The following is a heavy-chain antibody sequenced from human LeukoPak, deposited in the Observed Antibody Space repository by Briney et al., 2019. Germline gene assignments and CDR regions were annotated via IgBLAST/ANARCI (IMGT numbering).Heavy chain of an antibody. D-gene: IGHD3-3*01. Sequence: SETLSLTCTVSGGSTSSSNYYWGWIRQPPGKGLEWIGGIHYSGNTYYNPSLKSRVTISVDTSKNQFSLKLSSVTAADTAVYYCARLGAGPTYYDFWSGYSSFSLDSWAQEPLATFSS. CDR1: GGSTSSSNYY. J-gene: IGHJ4*02. V-gene: IGHV4-39*01. CDR2: IHYSGNT. CDR3: ARLGAGPTYYDFWSGYSSFSLDS.